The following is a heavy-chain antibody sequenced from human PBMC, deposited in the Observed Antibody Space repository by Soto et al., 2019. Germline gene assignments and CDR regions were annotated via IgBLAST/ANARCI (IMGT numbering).Heavy chain of an antibody. V-gene: IGHV4-34*01. CDR3: ARSTARLERRLLFWFDP. J-gene: IGHJ5*02. CDR1: GGSLSGNY. CDR2: THHSGST. Sequence: KASETLSLTCAVYGGSLSGNYWGWIRQPPGKGLEWIGETHHSGSTAYNPSLKSRVTISVDTSKNQFSLKLSSVTAADTAVYYCARSTARLERRLLFWFDPWGQGTLVTVSS. D-gene: IGHD1-1*01.